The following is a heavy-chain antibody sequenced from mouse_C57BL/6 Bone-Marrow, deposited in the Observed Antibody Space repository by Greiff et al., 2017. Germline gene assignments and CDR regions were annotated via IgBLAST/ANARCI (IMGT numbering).Heavy chain of an antibody. D-gene: IGHD2-2*01. CDR3: ARGGWLRYAMDY. CDR2: IDPSDSYT. CDR1: GYTFTSYW. V-gene: IGHV1-59*01. Sequence: QVQLQQPGAELVRPGTSVKLSCKASGYTFTSYWMHWVKKRPGQGLEWIGVIDPSDSYTNYNQKFKGKATLTVDTSSSTAYMQLSSLTSEDSAVYYCARGGWLRYAMDYWGQGTSVTVSS. J-gene: IGHJ4*01.